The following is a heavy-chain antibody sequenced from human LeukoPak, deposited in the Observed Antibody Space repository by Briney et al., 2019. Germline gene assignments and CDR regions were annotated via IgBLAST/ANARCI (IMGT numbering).Heavy chain of an antibody. J-gene: IGHJ4*02. CDR2: IYYSGST. D-gene: IGHD3-10*01. V-gene: IGHV4-39*01. CDR3: ARTRRAGSYYNDY. Sequence: SETLSLTCTVSGGSISGSSYYWGWIRQPPGKGLEWIGSIYYSGSTYYNPSLKSRVTISVDTSKNQFSLKLSSVTAADTAVYYCARTRRAGSYYNDYWGQGTLVTVSS. CDR1: GGSISGSSYY.